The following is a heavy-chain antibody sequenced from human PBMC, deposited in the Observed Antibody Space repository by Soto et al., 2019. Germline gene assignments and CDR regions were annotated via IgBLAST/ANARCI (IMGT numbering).Heavy chain of an antibody. Sequence: EVQLVESGGGLVQPGGSLRLSCAASGFTFSNYAMHWVRQAPGKGLEYVSTISSNGHSTDYANSVKGRFTISRDNFMNPLYPPLGSPSAENMAVYYCARGSNGSHFDHWGQGTLVTVSS. J-gene: IGHJ4*02. CDR2: ISSNGHST. CDR3: ARGSNGSHFDH. D-gene: IGHD2-8*01. V-gene: IGHV3-64*01. CDR1: GFTFSNYA.